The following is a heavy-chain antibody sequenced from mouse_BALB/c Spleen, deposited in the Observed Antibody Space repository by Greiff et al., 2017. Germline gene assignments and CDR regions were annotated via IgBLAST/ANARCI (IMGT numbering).Heavy chain of an antibody. CDR3: ARKGAYYGSSYWYFDV. CDR2: ISSGSSTI. V-gene: IGHV5-17*02. D-gene: IGHD1-1*01. Sequence: DVKLVESGGGLVQPGGSRKLSCAASGFTFSSFGMHWVRQAPEKGLEWVAYISSGSSTIYYADTVKGRFTISRDNPKNTLFLQMTSLRSEDTAMYYCARKGAYYGSSYWYFDVWGAGTTVTVSS. J-gene: IGHJ1*01. CDR1: GFTFSSFG.